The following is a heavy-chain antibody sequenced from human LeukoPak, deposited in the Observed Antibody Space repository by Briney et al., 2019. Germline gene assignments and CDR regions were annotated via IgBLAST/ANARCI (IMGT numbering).Heavy chain of an antibody. CDR2: IRYDGTES. CDR1: GFTFSIYG. D-gene: IGHD3-22*01. Sequence: GGSLRLSCAASGFTFSIYGMHWVRQAPGKGLEWVAFIRYDGTESYYADSVKGRFTISRDNSKNTLYLQMNSLRAEDTAVYYCAKSLYDSRGSFDYWGQGTLVTVSS. V-gene: IGHV3-30*02. J-gene: IGHJ4*02. CDR3: AKSLYDSRGSFDY.